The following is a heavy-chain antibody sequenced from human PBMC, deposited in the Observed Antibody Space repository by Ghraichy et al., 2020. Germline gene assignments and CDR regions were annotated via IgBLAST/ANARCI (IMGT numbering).Heavy chain of an antibody. CDR1: GFPFTTYY. V-gene: IGHV1-46*01. J-gene: IGHJ4*02. CDR2: MHPRLGNT. D-gene: IGHD4-17*01. CDR3: ARGRRINTETTRLDY. Sequence: ASVKVSCQASGFPFTTYYLHWVRQVPGQGLEWMSIMHPRLGNTTYAQKLQGRLTMTRDTSTSTVYMDLSSLTPEDTAVYYCARGRRINTETTRLDYWGRGTLVAVSS.